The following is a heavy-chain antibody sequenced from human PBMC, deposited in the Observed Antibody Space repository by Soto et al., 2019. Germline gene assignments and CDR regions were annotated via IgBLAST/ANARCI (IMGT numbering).Heavy chain of an antibody. V-gene: IGHV4-30-4*01. Sequence: SETLSLTCTVSGGSISSGDYYWSWIRQPPGKGLEWIGYIYYSGSTYYNPSLKSRVTISVDTSKNQFSLKLSSVTAADTAVYYCARGLDFWSGYYLDYYYGMDVWGQGTTVTVSS. J-gene: IGHJ6*02. D-gene: IGHD3-3*01. CDR1: GGSISSGDYY. CDR2: IYYSGST. CDR3: ARGLDFWSGYYLDYYYGMDV.